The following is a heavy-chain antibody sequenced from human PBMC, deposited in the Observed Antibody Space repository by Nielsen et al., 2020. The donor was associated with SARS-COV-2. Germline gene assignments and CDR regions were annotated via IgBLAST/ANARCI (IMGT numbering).Heavy chain of an antibody. CDR2: IYYSGST. V-gene: IGHV4-59*01. D-gene: IGHD2-2*01. CDR3: ASGIVVAFDAFDI. Sequence: SETLSLTCTVSGGSISSYYWSWVRQPPGKGLEWIGYIYYSGSTNYNPSLKSRVTISVDTSKNQFSLKLSSVTAADTAVYYCASGIVVAFDAFDIWGQGIMVTVSS. CDR1: GGSISSYY. J-gene: IGHJ3*02.